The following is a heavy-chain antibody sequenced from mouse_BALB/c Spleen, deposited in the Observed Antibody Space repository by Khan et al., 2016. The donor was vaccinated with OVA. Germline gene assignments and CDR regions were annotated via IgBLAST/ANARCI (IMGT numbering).Heavy chain of an antibody. CDR3: GRGYDDDGFAY. CDR2: ITPYSGDT. Sequence: EVELVESGPELVKPGASVKISCKASGYSFTGYFMNWVKQSHGKSLEWIGRITPYSGDTFYNQRFKGKATLTVDKSSSTAHMELLSLTSEDSAVYYCGRGYDDDGFAYWGQGTLVTVSA. D-gene: IGHD2-4*01. CDR1: GYSFTGYF. V-gene: IGHV1-37*01. J-gene: IGHJ3*01.